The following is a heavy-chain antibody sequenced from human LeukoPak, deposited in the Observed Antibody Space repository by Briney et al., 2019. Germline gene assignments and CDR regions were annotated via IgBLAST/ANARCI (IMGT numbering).Heavy chain of an antibody. CDR3: AREYIAVAGTWFDP. D-gene: IGHD6-19*01. Sequence: SETLSLTCTVSGGSISSYYWSWIRQPPGKGLEWIGYIYYSGSTNYNPSLKSRVTISVDTSKNQFSMKLSSVTAADTAVYYCAREYIAVAGTWFDPWGQGTLVTVSS. CDR1: GGSISSYY. J-gene: IGHJ5*02. V-gene: IGHV4-59*01. CDR2: IYYSGST.